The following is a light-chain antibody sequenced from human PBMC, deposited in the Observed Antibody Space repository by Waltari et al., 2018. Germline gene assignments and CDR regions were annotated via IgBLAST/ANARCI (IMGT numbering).Light chain of an antibody. CDR3: MQALETPDT. CDR2: LGS. J-gene: IGKJ2*01. Sequence: DIVMTQSPLSLPVTPGEPASISCRASQSLLHSNGYNYLDWYLQKPGQPPHLQIYLGSHRASGVPDRFTGSGSGTEFTLKISRVEADDVGVYYCMQALETPDTFGQGTRLEIK. CDR1: QSLLHSNGYNY. V-gene: IGKV2-28*01.